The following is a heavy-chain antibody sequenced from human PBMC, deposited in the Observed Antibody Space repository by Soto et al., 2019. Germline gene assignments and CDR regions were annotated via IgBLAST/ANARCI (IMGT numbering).Heavy chain of an antibody. CDR3: ARQRAGTGVDY. J-gene: IGHJ4*02. Sequence: SATLSLTCTFSGGSIRGYYWSWIRQPPGKGLEWIGYIYNSGTTNHNPSLKSRVTMTVDTSKNQVSLKLSSVTAADTAGYYCARQRAGTGVDYCGKGSPVTLSS. D-gene: IGHD6-13*01. CDR2: IYNSGTT. CDR1: GGSIRGYY. V-gene: IGHV4-59*01.